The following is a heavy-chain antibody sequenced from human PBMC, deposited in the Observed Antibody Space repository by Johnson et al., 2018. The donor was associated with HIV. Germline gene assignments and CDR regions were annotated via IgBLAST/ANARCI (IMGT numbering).Heavy chain of an antibody. V-gene: IGHV3-66*02. CDR1: GFTVSSNY. CDR2: IYSGGST. J-gene: IGHJ3*02. D-gene: IGHD6-13*01. CDR3: ARGGSSWYLRAFDI. Sequence: VQLVESGGGVVQPGGSLRLSCAASGFTVSSNYMSWVRQAPGKGLEWVSVIYSGGSTYYADSVMGRFTISRDNSKNTLYLQMNSLRAEDTAVYYCARGGSSWYLRAFDIWGQGTMVTVSS.